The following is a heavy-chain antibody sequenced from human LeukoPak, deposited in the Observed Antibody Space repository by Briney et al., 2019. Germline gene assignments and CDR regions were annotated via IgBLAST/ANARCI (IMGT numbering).Heavy chain of an antibody. Sequence: ETLSLTCTVSGGSVSSDSYYWSWIRQPPGKGLEWIGYIYYSGSTNYNPSLKSRVTISVDTSKNQFSLKLSSVTAADTAVYYCARDGGTVTTPSWGQGTLVTVSS. CDR3: ARDGGTVTTPS. V-gene: IGHV4-61*01. CDR1: GGSVSSDSYY. J-gene: IGHJ4*02. D-gene: IGHD4-17*01. CDR2: IYYSGST.